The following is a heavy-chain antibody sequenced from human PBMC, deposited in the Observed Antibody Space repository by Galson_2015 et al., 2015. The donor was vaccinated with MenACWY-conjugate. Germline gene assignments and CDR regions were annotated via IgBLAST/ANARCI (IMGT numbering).Heavy chain of an antibody. CDR2: IYHSGAT. J-gene: IGHJ5*02. V-gene: IGHV4-59*13. CDR1: GASMSNYS. Sequence: TLSLTCTVSGASMSNYSWTWVRQSPEKGLEWIGHIYHSGATNYNPSLQSRVIISADASKGQISLNLASVSAADTAVYFCARRATTGWFDPWGQGTQVTVSS. CDR3: ARRATTGWFDP. D-gene: IGHD4-17*01.